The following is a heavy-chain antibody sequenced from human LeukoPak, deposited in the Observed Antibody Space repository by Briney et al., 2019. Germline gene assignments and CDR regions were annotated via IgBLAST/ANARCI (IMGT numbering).Heavy chain of an antibody. CDR3: TTGPPGYCSGNVCYGWGVFGH. J-gene: IGHJ4*02. CDR2: TKSKTDGGTP. Sequence: GGSLRLSCAASGFTFSNAWMSWVRQAPGKGLEWVGRTKSKTDGGTPDHAAPVEGRFTVSRDDSRNTLYLQMNSLETEDSAVYFCTTGPPGYCSGNVCYGWGVFGHWGQGALVTVSS. CDR1: GFTFSNAW. V-gene: IGHV3-15*01. D-gene: IGHD2-8*02.